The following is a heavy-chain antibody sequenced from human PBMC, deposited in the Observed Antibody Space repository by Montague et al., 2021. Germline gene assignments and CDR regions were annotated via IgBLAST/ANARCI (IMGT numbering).Heavy chain of an antibody. CDR1: GASITSNIYY. D-gene: IGHD6-13*01. V-gene: IGHV4-39*07. CDR3: AGVFSSWYVGWFDP. CDR2: IYYSGNS. J-gene: IGHJ5*02. Sequence: SETLSLTCTVSGASITSNIYYWGWIRQSPGKGLEWIGSIYYSGNSFSQPSLKSRITMAVDTSKNQFSLKLSSVTAADTAIYYCAGVFSSWYVGWFDPWGQGTLVTVSS.